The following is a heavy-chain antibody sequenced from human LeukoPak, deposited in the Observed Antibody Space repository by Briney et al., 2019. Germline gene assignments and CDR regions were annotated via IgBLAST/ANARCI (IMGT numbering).Heavy chain of an antibody. CDR1: GDSISSYY. CDR3: ARWLVGAATFDY. Sequence: SETLSLTCTVSGDSISSYYWSWIRQPPGEGLEWIGNIHYSESSKYNPSLQSRVTLSVDTSKNQFSLKLTSVTAADTAVYYCARWLVGAATFDYWGQGTLVTVS. V-gene: IGHV4-59*01. CDR2: IHYSESS. J-gene: IGHJ4*02. D-gene: IGHD2-15*01.